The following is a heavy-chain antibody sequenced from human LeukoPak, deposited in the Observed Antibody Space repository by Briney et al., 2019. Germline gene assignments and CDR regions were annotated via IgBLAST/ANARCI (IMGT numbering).Heavy chain of an antibody. CDR3: ASGDGYLQPY. CDR1: GFVFSIYT. Sequence: PGGSLRLSCSASGFVFSIYTMYWVRQAPGKGLEWVSIIHYDGKIRYAGSVGGRFTIYRDDSENTLFLQMNSLRVDDTAVYFCASGDGYLQPYWGQGTLVTVSS. D-gene: IGHD2-21*01. J-gene: IGHJ4*02. V-gene: IGHV3-66*02. CDR2: IHYDGKI.